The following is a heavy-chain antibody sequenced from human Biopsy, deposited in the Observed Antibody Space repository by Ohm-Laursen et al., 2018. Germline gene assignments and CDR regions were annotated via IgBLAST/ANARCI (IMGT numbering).Heavy chain of an antibody. J-gene: IGHJ4*02. Sequence: GASVKVSCKASGYLFINYGISWVRQAPGQGLEWLGWISTYNGNTNYAQKFRGRVTMTTDKPTSTAYVELRSLRSDDTAVYYCGRTVDTVVVTPSDHWGQGTLVTVSS. V-gene: IGHV1-18*01. D-gene: IGHD5-18*01. CDR3: GRTVDTVVVTPSDH. CDR1: GYLFINYG. CDR2: ISTYNGNT.